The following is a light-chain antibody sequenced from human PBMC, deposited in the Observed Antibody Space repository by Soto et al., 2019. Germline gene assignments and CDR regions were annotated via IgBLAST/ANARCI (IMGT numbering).Light chain of an antibody. CDR2: VAS. Sequence: DIQMTQSPSSLSASVGDRVTITCRTSQSISSYLSWYQQKPGKAPKLLINVASTLQSGVPSRFSGSGSGTDFTLAISSLQTEDFATYYCQQSSSTPQTFGGGTKVDIK. CDR3: QQSSSTPQT. J-gene: IGKJ4*01. V-gene: IGKV1-39*01. CDR1: QSISSY.